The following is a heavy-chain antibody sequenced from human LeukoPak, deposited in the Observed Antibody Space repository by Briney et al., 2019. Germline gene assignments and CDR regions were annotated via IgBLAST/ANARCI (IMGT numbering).Heavy chain of an antibody. CDR2: ISSSSSYI. CDR3: ASDLDMDTAMELGFDY. V-gene: IGHV3-21*01. Sequence: PGGSLRLSCAASGFTFSSYSMNWVRQAPGKGLEWVSSISSSSSYIYYADSVKGRFTISRDNAKNSLYLQMNSLRAEDTAVYYCASDLDMDTAMELGFDYWGQGTLVTVSS. CDR1: GFTFSSYS. D-gene: IGHD5-18*01. J-gene: IGHJ4*02.